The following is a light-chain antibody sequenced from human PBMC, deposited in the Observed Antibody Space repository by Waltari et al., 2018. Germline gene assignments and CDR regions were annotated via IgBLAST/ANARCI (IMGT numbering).Light chain of an antibody. CDR1: STNTGTNT. CDR2: ANY. Sequence: QSVLTQPPSASGTPAQRVTISCSGSSTNTGTNTVTWYPLLPGQAPKTVIFANYHRPSGVPDRFSAAKSGTSASLVISGLQSEDEADYFCATWDDSLSGRVFGGGTKVTVL. CDR3: ATWDDSLSGRV. J-gene: IGLJ3*02. V-gene: IGLV1-44*01.